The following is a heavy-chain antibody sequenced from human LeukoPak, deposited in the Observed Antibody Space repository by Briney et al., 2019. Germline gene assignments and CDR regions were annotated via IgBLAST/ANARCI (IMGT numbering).Heavy chain of an antibody. J-gene: IGHJ6*03. CDR1: GFTFTIYG. Sequence: GGSLRLSCATSGFTFTIYGMIWVRQAPGKGLEWVLGISGSGSNTYYADSAKGRFTSSRDSSKRTVYLHMNSLRAEDTAVYYCAKNGEPHYYMDVLGKGTTVTVSS. CDR3: AKNGEPHYYMDV. V-gene: IGHV3-23*01. CDR2: ISGSGSNT. D-gene: IGHD2-8*01.